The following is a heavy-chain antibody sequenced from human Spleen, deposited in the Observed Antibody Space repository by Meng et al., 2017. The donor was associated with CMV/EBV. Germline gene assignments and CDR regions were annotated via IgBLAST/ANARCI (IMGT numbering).Heavy chain of an antibody. CDR1: GGSISSGSYY. D-gene: IGHD1-26*01. CDR3: ARGPPGEHFQH. V-gene: IGHV4-61*02. J-gene: IGHJ1*01. Sequence: QGQLQESGPGLVKPSQTLSLTCTVSGGSISSGSYYWSWIRQPAGKGLEWIGRIYTSGSTNYNPSLKSRVTISVDTSKNQFSLKLSSVTAADTAVYYCARGPPGEHFQHWGQGTLVTVSS. CDR2: IYTSGST.